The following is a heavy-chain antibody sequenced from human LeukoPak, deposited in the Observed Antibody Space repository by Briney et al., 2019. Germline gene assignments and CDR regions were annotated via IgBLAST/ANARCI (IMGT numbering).Heavy chain of an antibody. Sequence: KPSETLSLTCVVSGYSISIGYYWGWIRQPPGKGPEWIGRIYQSWSTNYNPSLKSRVTISVDTSKNQFSLKLTSVTAADTAVYYCARVARYCTNGVCPDYYFYYMDVWGKGTTVTVSS. CDR1: GYSISIGYY. V-gene: IGHV4-38-2*01. D-gene: IGHD2-8*01. CDR3: ARVARYCTNGVCPDYYFYYMDV. J-gene: IGHJ6*03. CDR2: IYQSWST.